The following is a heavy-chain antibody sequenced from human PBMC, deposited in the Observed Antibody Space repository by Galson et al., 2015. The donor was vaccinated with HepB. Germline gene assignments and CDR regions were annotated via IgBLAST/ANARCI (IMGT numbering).Heavy chain of an antibody. CDR1: GFTFSTYA. CDR2: ISYDGGNE. Sequence: SLRLSCAASGFTFSTYAIHRVRQAPGKGLEWVAVISYDGGNEYYADSLEGRFTISRDNSKNTLYLQMNSLRADDTALYYCARTAAPYYYYFGLDVWGQGTTVIVSS. CDR3: ARTAAPYYYYFGLDV. D-gene: IGHD6-25*01. V-gene: IGHV3-30*04. J-gene: IGHJ6*02.